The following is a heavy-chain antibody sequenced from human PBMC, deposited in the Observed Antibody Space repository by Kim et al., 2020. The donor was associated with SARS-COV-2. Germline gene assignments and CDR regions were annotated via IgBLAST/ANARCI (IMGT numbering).Heavy chain of an antibody. CDR2: ISAYNGNT. D-gene: IGHD2-15*01. CDR3: ARVMVVVAANAGLHFDY. CDR1: GYTFTSYG. Sequence: ASVKVSCKASGYTFTSYGISWVRQAPGQGLEWMGWISAYNGNTNYAQKLQGRVTMTTDTSTSTAYMELRSLRSDDTAVYYCARVMVVVAANAGLHFDYWGQGTLVTVSS. V-gene: IGHV1-18*01. J-gene: IGHJ4*02.